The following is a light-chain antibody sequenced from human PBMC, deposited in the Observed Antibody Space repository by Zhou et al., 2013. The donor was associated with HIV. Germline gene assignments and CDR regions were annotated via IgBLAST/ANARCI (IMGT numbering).Light chain of an antibody. CDR1: QSVRSSY. V-gene: IGKV3D-20*02. CDR3: QQRSNWPLT. Sequence: DIVLTQSPGTLSSSPGESATLSCRASQSVRSSYLAWYQQRPGQAPRLLIYGASMRATGIPDRFSGSGSGTDFTLAIGRLEPEDFAVYYCQQRSNWPLTFGGGTKVEIK. J-gene: IGKJ4*01. CDR2: GAS.